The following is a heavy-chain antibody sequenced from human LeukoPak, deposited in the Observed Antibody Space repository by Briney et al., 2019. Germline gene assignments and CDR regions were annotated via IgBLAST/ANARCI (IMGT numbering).Heavy chain of an antibody. J-gene: IGHJ6*03. V-gene: IGHV3-7*01. D-gene: IGHD5-24*01. CDR1: GFTFISYW. Sequence: GGSLRLSCAASGFTFISYWMSWVRQAPGKGLEWVANIKQDGSEKYYVDSVKGRFTISRDNAKNSLYLQMNSLRAEDTAVYYCARDDDDTEMATMETYYYYYYMDVWGKGTTVTVSS. CDR2: IKQDGSEK. CDR3: ARDDDDTEMATMETYYYYYYMDV.